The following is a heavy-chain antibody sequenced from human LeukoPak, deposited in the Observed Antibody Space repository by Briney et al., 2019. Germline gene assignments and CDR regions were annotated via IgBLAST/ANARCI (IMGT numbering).Heavy chain of an antibody. D-gene: IGHD2-2*01. CDR1: GGSFSGYY. CDR2: INHSGST. CDR3: ASAVPFDCSSTSCYEFYNWFDP. V-gene: IGHV4-34*01. J-gene: IGHJ5*02. Sequence: SETLSLTCAVYGGSFSGYYWSWLRQPPGKGLEWIGEINHSGSTNYNPSLKSRVTISVDTSKNQFSLKLSSVTAADTAVYYCASAVPFDCSSTSCYEFYNWFDPWGQGTLVTVSS.